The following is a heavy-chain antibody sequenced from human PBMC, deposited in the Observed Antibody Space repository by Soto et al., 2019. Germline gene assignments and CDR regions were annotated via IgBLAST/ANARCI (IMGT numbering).Heavy chain of an antibody. J-gene: IGHJ4*02. CDR1: GYTLTELS. Sequence: GASVKVSCKVSGYTLTELSMHWVRQAPGKGLEWMGGFDPEDGETIYAQKFQGRVTVTEDTSTDTAYMELSSLRSEDTAVYYCAVITFGGVIAPDYWGQGTLVTVS. CDR2: FDPEDGET. CDR3: AVITFGGVIAPDY. V-gene: IGHV1-24*01. D-gene: IGHD3-16*02.